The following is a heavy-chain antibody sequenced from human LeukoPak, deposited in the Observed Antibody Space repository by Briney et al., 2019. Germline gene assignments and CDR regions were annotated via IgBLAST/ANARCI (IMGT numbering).Heavy chain of an antibody. J-gene: IGHJ5*01. D-gene: IGHD3-10*01. Sequence: PGGSLKLSCEASGFTFSRYWMHWVSQVPGKGLMWVSRIESNGLTLYADSVRDRFTISRDNGKSTIYLQMNSLRVDDTAIYYCAKAATYFYGSVTYDWFESWGQGTLVTVSS. CDR1: GFTFSRYW. V-gene: IGHV3-74*01. CDR3: AKAATYFYGSVTYDWFES. CDR2: IESNGLT.